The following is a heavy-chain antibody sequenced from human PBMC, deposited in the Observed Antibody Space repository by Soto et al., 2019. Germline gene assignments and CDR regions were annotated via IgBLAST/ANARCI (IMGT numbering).Heavy chain of an antibody. CDR1: GFTFSSYG. J-gene: IGHJ6*02. Sequence: GGSLRLSCAASGFTFSSYGMHWVRQAPGKGLEWVAVIWYDGSNKYYADSVKGRFTISRDNSKNTLYLQMNSLRAEGTAVYYCARGHLTTVTIYYYYGMDVWGQGTTVTVSS. D-gene: IGHD4-17*01. V-gene: IGHV3-33*01. CDR3: ARGHLTTVTIYYYYGMDV. CDR2: IWYDGSNK.